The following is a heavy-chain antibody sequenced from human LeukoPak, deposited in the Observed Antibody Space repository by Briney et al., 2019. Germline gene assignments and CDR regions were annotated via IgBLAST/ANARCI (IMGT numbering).Heavy chain of an antibody. J-gene: IGHJ4*02. CDR3: ARTPYYYDSSGYYEG. D-gene: IGHD3-22*01. CDR2: IYYSGST. V-gene: IGHV4-39*07. Sequence: SETLSLTCTVSGGSISSSSYYWGWIRQPPGKGLEWIGSIYYSGSTNYNPSLKSRVTISVDTSKNQFSLKLSSVTAADTAVYYCARTPYYYDSSGYYEGWGQGTLVTVSS. CDR1: GGSISSSSYY.